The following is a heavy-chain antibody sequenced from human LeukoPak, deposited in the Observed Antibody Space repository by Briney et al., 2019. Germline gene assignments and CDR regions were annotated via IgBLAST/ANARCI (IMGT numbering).Heavy chain of an antibody. CDR2: ISGSGSST. D-gene: IGHD5-18*01. V-gene: IGHV3-23*01. Sequence: PGGSLRLSCAASGFTFSIYAMSWVRQAPGKGLEWVSAISGSGSSTYYADSVKGRFTISRDNSKNTLYMQMNRLRAEDTAVYYCAKDRAIHLVPYYLVPDIWGQGTVVTVSS. CDR3: AKDRAIHLVPYYLVPDI. J-gene: IGHJ3*02. CDR1: GFTFSIYA.